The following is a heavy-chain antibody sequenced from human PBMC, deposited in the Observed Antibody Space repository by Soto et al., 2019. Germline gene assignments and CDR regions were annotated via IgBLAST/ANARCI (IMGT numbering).Heavy chain of an antibody. Sequence: QVQLVQSGAEVKKPGTSVKVSCKASGYTFTSNGISWVRQAPGQGLEWMGWISTYNGNTNYAQKLQGRVTMTRDTSTSIAYMELRDLRSDEPAVYYWARDGYGDYGYGGRESLVPVSS. V-gene: IGHV1-18*01. D-gene: IGHD4-17*01. CDR2: ISTYNGNT. J-gene: IGHJ4*02. CDR1: GYTFTSNG. CDR3: ARDGYGDYGY.